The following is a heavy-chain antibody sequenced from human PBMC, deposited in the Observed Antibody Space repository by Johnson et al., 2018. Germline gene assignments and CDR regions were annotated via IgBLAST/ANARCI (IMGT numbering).Heavy chain of an antibody. CDR1: GFAFSRSG. CDR3: AKVRRGLLRLDAFET. CDR2: ISHDGSEH. Sequence: QVQLVESGGGVVQPGRSLRLSCAASGFAFSRSGMHWFRQAPGKGLEWVGLISHDGSEHYYTVSVKGRFTISRDNSKNILYLQMNSLRPEDTALFYCAKVRRGLLRLDAFETWGQGTMVTVSS. V-gene: IGHV3-30*18. J-gene: IGHJ3*02. D-gene: IGHD3-22*01.